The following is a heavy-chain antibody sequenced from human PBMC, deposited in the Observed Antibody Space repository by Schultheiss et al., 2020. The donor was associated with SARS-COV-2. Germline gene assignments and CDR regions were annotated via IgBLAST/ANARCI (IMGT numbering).Heavy chain of an antibody. CDR2: IYYSGST. CDR1: GGSISSGDYY. J-gene: IGHJ6*02. CDR3: ARSPFSSYDSSGYYISAYYYGMDV. D-gene: IGHD3-22*01. V-gene: IGHV4-31*03. Sequence: SETLSLTYTVSGGSISSGDYYWSWIRQHPGKGLEWIGYIYYSGSTYYNPSLKSRVTISVDTSKNQFSLKLSSVTAADTAVYYCARSPFSSYDSSGYYISAYYYGMDVWGQGTTVTVSS.